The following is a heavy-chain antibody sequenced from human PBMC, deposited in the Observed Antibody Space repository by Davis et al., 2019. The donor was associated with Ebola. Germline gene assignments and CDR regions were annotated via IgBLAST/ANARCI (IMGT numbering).Heavy chain of an antibody. V-gene: IGHV3-21*01. J-gene: IGHJ4*02. CDR2: ISSTSYYI. CDR3: TRGNWNYPN. CDR1: GFTFSSYN. D-gene: IGHD1-7*01. Sequence: GESLKISCAASGFTFSSYNMNWVRQAPGKGLEWVSSISSTSYYINYADSVKGRFTISRDNAKNSLFLQMNSLRVEDTAVYYCTRGNWNYPNWGQGTLVTVSS.